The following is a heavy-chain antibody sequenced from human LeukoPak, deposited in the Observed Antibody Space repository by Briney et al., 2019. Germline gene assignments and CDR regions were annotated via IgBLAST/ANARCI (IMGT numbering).Heavy chain of an antibody. CDR1: GFTFSAYD. Sequence: GGSLRLSCAASGFTFSAYDMNWVRQAPGKGLEWVSYISRSNNVYYADSVKGRFTISRDNAKNSLYLQMNSLRAEDTAVYYCTGSYFDYWGQGTLVTVSS. CDR3: TGSYFDY. CDR2: ISRSNNV. D-gene: IGHD1-14*01. J-gene: IGHJ4*02. V-gene: IGHV3-69-1*01.